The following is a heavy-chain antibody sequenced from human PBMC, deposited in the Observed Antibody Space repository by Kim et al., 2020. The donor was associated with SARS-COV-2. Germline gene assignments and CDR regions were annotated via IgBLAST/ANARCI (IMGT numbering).Heavy chain of an antibody. D-gene: IGHD3-10*01. J-gene: IGHJ6*02. CDR1: GFTFSSYA. Sequence: GGSLRLSCAASGFTFSSYAMSWVRQAPGKGLEWVSAISGSGGSTYYADSVKGRFTISRDNSKNTLYLQMNSLRAEDTAVYYCALTMVRGVIMRDPRTRGGMDVWGQGTTVTVSS. CDR2: ISGSGGST. CDR3: ALTMVRGVIMRDPRTRGGMDV. V-gene: IGHV3-23*01.